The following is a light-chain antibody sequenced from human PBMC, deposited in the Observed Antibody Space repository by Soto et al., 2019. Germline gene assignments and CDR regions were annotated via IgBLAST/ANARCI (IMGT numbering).Light chain of an antibody. Sequence: IVMTQSPATLSVSPGKRATLSCRASQSVSTNLAWYQQKPGQAPRLLIYGASTRATGMPARFSGSGSGTEFTLTITSLQSEDFAVYFCQKYRNWPRTFGQGTKVESK. J-gene: IGKJ1*01. CDR3: QKYRNWPRT. CDR1: QSVSTN. CDR2: GAS. V-gene: IGKV3-15*01.